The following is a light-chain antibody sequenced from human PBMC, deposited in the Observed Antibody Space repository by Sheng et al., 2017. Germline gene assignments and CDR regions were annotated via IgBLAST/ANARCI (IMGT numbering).Light chain of an antibody. CDR2: AAS. Sequence: DIQVTQSPSSLSASVGDRVTITCRASQSISKYLNWYQQKRGKAPKLLIYAASTLQSEVPSRFSGSGSGTDFTLTISSLQPEDFATYYCQHNYNNFPAFGGGTEGGDQT. J-gene: IGKJ4*01. CDR1: QSISKY. CDR3: QHNYNNFPA. V-gene: IGKV1-39*01.